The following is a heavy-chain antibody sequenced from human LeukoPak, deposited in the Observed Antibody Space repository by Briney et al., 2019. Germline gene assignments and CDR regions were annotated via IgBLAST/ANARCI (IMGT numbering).Heavy chain of an antibody. CDR3: ARHYEGQWSIYFDY. J-gene: IGHJ4*02. Sequence: SETLSLTCTVSGGSISSSSYYWGWIRQPPGKGLEWIGSIYYSGSTYYNPSLKSRVTISVDTSKSQFSLKLSSVTAADTAVYYCARHYEGQWSIYFDYWGQGTLVTVSS. CDR2: IYYSGST. V-gene: IGHV4-39*01. D-gene: IGHD6-19*01. CDR1: GGSISSSSYY.